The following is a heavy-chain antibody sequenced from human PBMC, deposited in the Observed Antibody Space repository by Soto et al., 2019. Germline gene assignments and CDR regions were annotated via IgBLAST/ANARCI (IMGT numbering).Heavy chain of an antibody. V-gene: IGHV4-31*03. CDR2: IYYSGST. CDR3: ARGITIFGVVPD. D-gene: IGHD3-3*01. J-gene: IGHJ4*02. CDR1: GGSISSGGYY. Sequence: SETLSLTCTVSGGSISSGGYYWSWIRQHPGKGLEWIGYIYYSGSTYYNPSLKSRVTISVDTSKNQFSLKLSSVTAADTAVYYCARGITIFGVVPDWGQGTLVTVSS.